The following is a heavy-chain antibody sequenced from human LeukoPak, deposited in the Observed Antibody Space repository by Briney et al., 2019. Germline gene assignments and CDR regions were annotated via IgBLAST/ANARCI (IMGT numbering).Heavy chain of an antibody. Sequence: SGTLSLTCAVSGDSTSSSHWWSWVRQPPGKGLEWIGEVYHTGDTNYNPSLKSRITISVDKSKNQFSLKLTSVTAADTAVYYCTRGGTDALSYWGQGTLVTVSS. D-gene: IGHD3-16*01. CDR1: GDSTSSSHW. J-gene: IGHJ4*02. CDR2: VYHTGDT. V-gene: IGHV4-4*02. CDR3: TRGGTDALSY.